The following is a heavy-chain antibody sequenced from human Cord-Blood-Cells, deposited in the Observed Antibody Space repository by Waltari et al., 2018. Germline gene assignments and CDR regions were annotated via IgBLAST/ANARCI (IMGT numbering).Heavy chain of an antibody. CDR1: GYTLTELS. Sequence: QVQLVQSGAEVKKPGASVKVPCQVSGYTLTELSLHWVRQAPGKGFEWMGGLDPENGKTIYAQKFQGRVTMTEDTSTDTAYMELSSLRSEDTAVYYCATSTPDGFDIWGQGTMVTVSS. CDR2: LDPENGKT. CDR3: ATSTPDGFDI. J-gene: IGHJ3*02. V-gene: IGHV1-24*01.